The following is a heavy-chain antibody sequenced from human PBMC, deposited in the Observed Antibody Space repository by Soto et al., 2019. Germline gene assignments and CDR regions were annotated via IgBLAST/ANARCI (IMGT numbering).Heavy chain of an antibody. J-gene: IGHJ6*02. D-gene: IGHD3-16*01. CDR2: ISYDGDNK. CDR1: GFTFRNYA. V-gene: IGHV3-30-3*01. Sequence: GGSLRLSCAASGFTFRNYAMHWVRQAPGKGLEWVATISYDGDNKYYTDSVKGPFTISRDNSKNTLYLQMNSLRPEDTAVYYCARPWGQLSTYYYGMDTWGQGTTVTVSS. CDR3: ARPWGQLSTYYYGMDT.